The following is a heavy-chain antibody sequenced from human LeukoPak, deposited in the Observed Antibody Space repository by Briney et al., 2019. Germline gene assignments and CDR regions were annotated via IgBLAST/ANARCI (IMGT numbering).Heavy chain of an antibody. V-gene: IGHV4-59*01. D-gene: IGHD3-22*01. CDR2: IDYCGST. CDR1: GGSINSYY. CDR3: ARGPNYYYDSSGYHRYDY. Sequence: SETLSLTCTVSGGSINSYYWSWIRQPPGKGLEWMAYIDYCGSTNYNPSLKSRVTISLDTSKNQFSLKLSSVTAADTAVYYCARGPNYYYDSSGYHRYDYWGQGTLVTVSS. J-gene: IGHJ4*02.